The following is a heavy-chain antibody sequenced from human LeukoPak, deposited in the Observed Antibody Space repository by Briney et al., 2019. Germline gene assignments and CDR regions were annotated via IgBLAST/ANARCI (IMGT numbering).Heavy chain of an antibody. Sequence: GGSLTLSCAASRFTLRSYSMNCVRQAPGKGLEGVSTISGDRGDTHYADSVRGRFTISRANSKNTLFMQMNSLRAEDTAVYYCGKSGSRDWDYFEYWGQGTLVTASS. J-gene: IGHJ4*02. CDR2: ISGDRGDT. V-gene: IGHV3-23*01. CDR1: RFTLRSYS. CDR3: GKSGSRDWDYFEY. D-gene: IGHD6-19*01.